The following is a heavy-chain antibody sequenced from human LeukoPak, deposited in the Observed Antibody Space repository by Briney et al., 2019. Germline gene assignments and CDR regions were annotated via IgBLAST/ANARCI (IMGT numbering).Heavy chain of an antibody. CDR3: AREYSSSSRPDY. Sequence: SETLSLTCAVSGGSISSGGYSWSWIRQPPGKGLEWIGNIYHSGSTYYNPSLKSRVTISVDTSRNQFSLKLSSVTAADTAVYFCAREYSSSSRPDYWGQGTLVTVSS. D-gene: IGHD6-6*01. V-gene: IGHV4-30-2*01. CDR2: IYHSGST. J-gene: IGHJ4*02. CDR1: GGSISSGGYS.